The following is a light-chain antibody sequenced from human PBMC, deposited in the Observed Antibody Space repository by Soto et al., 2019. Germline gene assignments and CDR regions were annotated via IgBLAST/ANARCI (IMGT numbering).Light chain of an antibody. CDR1: SSDVGGNNF. J-gene: IGLJ1*01. CDR3: SSYAGSNNYV. Sequence: QSALTQPPSASGSPGQSVTISCTGTSSDVGGNNFVSWYQQHPGKAPKLMIYEVTQRPSGVPDRFSGSKSVNTASLTVSGLQAEDEADYYCSSYAGSNNYVFGSGTKLTVL. CDR2: EVT. V-gene: IGLV2-8*01.